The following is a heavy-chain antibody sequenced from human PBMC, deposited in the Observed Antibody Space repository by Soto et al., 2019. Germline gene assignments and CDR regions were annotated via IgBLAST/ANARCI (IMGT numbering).Heavy chain of an antibody. D-gene: IGHD3-3*01. CDR1: GFTFSSYD. J-gene: IGHJ4*02. V-gene: IGHV3-33*01. CDR3: ARARGNYDFWSGYSYYFDY. Sequence: QVQLVEAGGGVVQPGRSLRLSCAASGFTFSSYDMHWVRQAAGKGLEWVAVIWYDGSNKYYADSVKGRFTISRDNSKNTLYLQMNSLRAEDTAVNYCARARGNYDFWSGYSYYFDYWGQGTLVTVSS. CDR2: IWYDGSNK.